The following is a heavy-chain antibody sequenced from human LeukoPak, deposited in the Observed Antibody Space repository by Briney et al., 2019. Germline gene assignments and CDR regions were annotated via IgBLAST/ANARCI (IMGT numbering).Heavy chain of an antibody. CDR3: ARVFYISPFHDRSGYYAG. CDR2: INSDGSSI. V-gene: IGHV3-74*01. Sequence: PGGSLRLSCAASGVTFSSYWMHWVRQAPGRGLVWVSRINSDGSSISYADSVKGRFTISRDNTKNTLYLQMNSLRDEDTAVYYCARVFYISPFHDRSGYYAGWGQGTLVTVSS. D-gene: IGHD3-22*01. CDR1: GVTFSSYW. J-gene: IGHJ4*02.